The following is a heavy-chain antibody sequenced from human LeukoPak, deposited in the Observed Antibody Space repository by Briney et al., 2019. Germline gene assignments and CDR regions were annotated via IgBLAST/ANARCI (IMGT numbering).Heavy chain of an antibody. CDR1: GGSISSNY. J-gene: IGHJ3*02. CDR2: IYYSGNT. D-gene: IGHD1-14*01. CDR3: ARDLTGFRKGTFDI. V-gene: IGHV4-59*12. Sequence: PSETLSLTCTVSGGSISSNYWSWIRQPPGKGLEWIGDIYYSGNTNYNPPLKSRVTISIDTSRNQFSLKLSSVTAADTAVYYCARDLTGFRKGTFDIWGQGTMVTVSS.